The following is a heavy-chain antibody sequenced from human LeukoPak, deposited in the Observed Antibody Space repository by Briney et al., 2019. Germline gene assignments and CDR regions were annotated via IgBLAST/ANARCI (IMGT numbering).Heavy chain of an antibody. Sequence: GGSLRLSCAASGFTFSSYAMSWVRQAPGKGLEWVSAISGSGGSTYYADSVKGRFTISRDNSKNTLYLQMNSLRAEDTAVYYCAKERCAGGDCYDIHFDYWGQGTLVTVSS. CDR1: GFTFSSYA. CDR2: ISGSGGST. D-gene: IGHD2-21*02. J-gene: IGHJ4*02. V-gene: IGHV3-23*01. CDR3: AKERCAGGDCYDIHFDY.